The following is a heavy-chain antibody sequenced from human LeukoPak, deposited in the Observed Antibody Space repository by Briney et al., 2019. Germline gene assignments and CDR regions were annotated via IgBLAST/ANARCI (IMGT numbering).Heavy chain of an antibody. CDR3: AKDSGSWSNFDY. D-gene: IGHD6-13*01. CDR1: GFTFSSYG. V-gene: IGHV3-30*02. CDR2: IRYDGSNK. Sequence: QSGRSLRLSCAASGFTFSSYGMHWVRQAPGKGLEWVAFIRYDGSNKYYADSVKGRFTISRDNSKNTLYLQMNSLRAEDTAVYYCAKDSGSWSNFDYWGQGTLVTVSS. J-gene: IGHJ4*02.